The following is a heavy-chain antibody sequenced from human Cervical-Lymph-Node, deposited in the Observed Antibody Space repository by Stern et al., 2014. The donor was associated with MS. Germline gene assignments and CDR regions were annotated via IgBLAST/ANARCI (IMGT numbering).Heavy chain of an antibody. J-gene: IGHJ4*02. V-gene: IGHV1-18*01. D-gene: IGHD3-22*01. CDR1: GYTFTMFG. Sequence: QVQLVQSGPEVKKPGASVRVPCKASGYTFTMFGLSWVRQAPGQGLEWMGWISPYTNNTTFAEKFQARVTLTTNTSTDTAYMELRNLKSDDTAVYYCARVDYYESSGFFMYWGQGTLVTVSS. CDR3: ARVDYYESSGFFMY. CDR2: ISPYTNNT.